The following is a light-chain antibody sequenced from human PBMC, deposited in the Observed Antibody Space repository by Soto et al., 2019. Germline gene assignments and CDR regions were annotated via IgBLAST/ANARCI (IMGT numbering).Light chain of an antibody. CDR2: RDS. CDR3: QVWDSSSVL. V-gene: IGLV3-9*01. J-gene: IGLJ2*01. Sequence: SYELTQPLSVSVALGQTARITCGGNNIGSKNVHWYQQKPGQAPVLVIYRDSNRPSGIPERFSGTNSGNTATLTISRAQAGAEGDYYCQVWDSSSVLFGGGTKLTVL. CDR1: NIGSKN.